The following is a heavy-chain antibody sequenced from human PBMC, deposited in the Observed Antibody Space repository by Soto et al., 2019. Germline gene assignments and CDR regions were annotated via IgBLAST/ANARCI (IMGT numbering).Heavy chain of an antibody. CDR1: GGSISSGGYS. J-gene: IGHJ4*02. CDR2: IYHSGST. Sequence: QLQLQESGSGLVKPSQTLSLTCAVSGGSISSGGYSWSWIRQPPGNGLEWIGYIYHSGSTYYNPSLKSRVTISVDRYKKQFSLKLSSVTAADTAVYYCARAGGLGAVAVDYWGQGTLVTVSS. V-gene: IGHV4-30-2*01. CDR3: ARAGGLGAVAVDY. D-gene: IGHD6-19*01.